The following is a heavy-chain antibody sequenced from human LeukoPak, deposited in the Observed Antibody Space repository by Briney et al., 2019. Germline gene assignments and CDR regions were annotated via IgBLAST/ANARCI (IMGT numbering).Heavy chain of an antibody. CDR3: AKPAYKSSWYGTPFDY. V-gene: IGHV5-51*01. Sequence: GKSLKISCKGSGYSFTDYWIGWVRQMPGKGLEWMGIIHPDDSDIRYSPSFEGQVIISADKSISTAYLQWSSLKASDTAVYYCAKPAYKSSWYGTPFDYWGQGTLVTVSS. CDR1: GYSFTDYW. J-gene: IGHJ4*02. D-gene: IGHD6-13*01. CDR2: IHPDDSDI.